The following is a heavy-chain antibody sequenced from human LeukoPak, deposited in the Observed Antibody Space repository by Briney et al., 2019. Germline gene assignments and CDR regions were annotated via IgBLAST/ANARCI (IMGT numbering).Heavy chain of an antibody. CDR1: GFTFSGYP. J-gene: IGHJ4*02. CDR3: AKDGSSGWYY. CDR2: ISYDGSNK. V-gene: IGHV3-30*04. Sequence: GGSLRLSCAASGFTFSGYPIHWVRQAPGKGLEWVAVISYDGSNKYYADSVKGRFTISRDNSKNTLYLQMNSLRAEDTAVYYCAKDGSSGWYYWGQGTLVTVSS. D-gene: IGHD6-19*01.